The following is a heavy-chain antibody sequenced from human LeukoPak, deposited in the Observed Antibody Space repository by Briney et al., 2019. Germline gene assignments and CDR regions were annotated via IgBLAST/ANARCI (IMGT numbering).Heavy chain of an antibody. Sequence: PGESLKISCKGSGYSFADYWIGWVRQMPGKGLEWIGIFCPRDSDTRYSPSFQGQVTISADRSISTAYLQWSSLRASDTAMYFCARQLTSDLSSHFGYWGQGTLVTVSS. CDR3: ARQLTSDLSSHFGY. V-gene: IGHV5-51*01. CDR1: GYSFADYW. D-gene: IGHD2-15*01. CDR2: FCPRDSDT. J-gene: IGHJ4*02.